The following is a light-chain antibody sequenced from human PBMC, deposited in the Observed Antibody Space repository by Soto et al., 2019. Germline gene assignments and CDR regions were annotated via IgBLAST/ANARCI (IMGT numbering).Light chain of an antibody. Sequence: DIQMTQSPSTLSASVGDRVTITCRASQSISSWLAWYQQKPGKAPKLLIYAASSLESGVPTRFSGSRSGTDFTLTISSLQPDDFATYYCQHYTSTPWTFGQGTKLEDK. V-gene: IGKV1-5*01. CDR3: QHYTSTPWT. CDR2: AAS. CDR1: QSISSW. J-gene: IGKJ1*01.